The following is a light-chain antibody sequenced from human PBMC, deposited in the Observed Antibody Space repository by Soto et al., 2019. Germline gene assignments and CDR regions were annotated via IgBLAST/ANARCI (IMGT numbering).Light chain of an antibody. J-gene: IGKJ5*01. CDR2: GAF. CDR3: QQRNTWPPVT. CDR1: PSVPNY. V-gene: IGKV3-11*01. Sequence: EIALTQSPSTLSLSTGERDTLSCRASPSVPNYVAWYQQKPGQAPRLLIYGAFNRATGIPARFSGSGSGADFTLTISSLEPEDFAIYYCQQRNTWPPVTFGQGTRLEIK.